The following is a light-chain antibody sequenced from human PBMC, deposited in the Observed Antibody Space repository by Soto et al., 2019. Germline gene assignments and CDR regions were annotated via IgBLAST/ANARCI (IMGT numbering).Light chain of an antibody. V-gene: IGLV2-8*01. J-gene: IGLJ1*01. CDR1: NTDVGGYKY. CDR2: QVN. Sequence: ALTQPPSASGAPGQSVTISCTGTNTDVGGYKYVSWYQQHPGKAPKLIIYQVNRRPSGVPGRFSGSVSGNTASLTVSGLQAEDEAEYYCASYAGNNIFLFGSGTKVTVL. CDR3: ASYAGNNIFL.